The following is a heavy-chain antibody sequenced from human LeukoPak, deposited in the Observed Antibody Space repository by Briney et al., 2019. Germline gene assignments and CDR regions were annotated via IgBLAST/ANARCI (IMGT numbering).Heavy chain of an antibody. CDR2: TSGSGGRT. J-gene: IGHJ6*02. D-gene: IGHD2-2*01. V-gene: IGHV3-23*01. CDR3: AKDRDQRTQFYYYYYGMDV. CDR1: GFTFSNYA. Sequence: GGSLRLSCAASGFTFSNYAMTWVRQAPGKGLEWVSGTSGSGGRTNYADSVKGRFTISRDNSKNTLYLQMDSLRVEDTAVYYCAKDRDQRTQFYYYYYGMDVWGQGTTVTVSS.